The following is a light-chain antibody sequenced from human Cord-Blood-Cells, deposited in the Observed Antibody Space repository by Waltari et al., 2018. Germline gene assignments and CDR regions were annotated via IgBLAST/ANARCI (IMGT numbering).Light chain of an antibody. CDR3: CSYAGSSTWV. J-gene: IGLJ3*02. CDR1: SSAVGSYTL. V-gene: IGLV2-23*01. Sequence: QSALTQPASVSGSPGQSITISCTGTSSAVGSYTLVSWYQQHPGKAPKLMIYEGSQRPSGVSNRFSGSKSGNTASLTISGLQAEDEADYYCCSYAGSSTWVFGRGTKLTVL. CDR2: EGS.